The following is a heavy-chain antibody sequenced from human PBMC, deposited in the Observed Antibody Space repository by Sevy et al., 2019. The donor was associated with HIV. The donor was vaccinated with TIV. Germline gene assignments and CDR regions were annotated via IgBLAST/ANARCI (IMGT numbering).Heavy chain of an antibody. CDR3: AFECLSCNVTAYLQD. D-gene: IGHD2-21*01. J-gene: IGHJ1*01. CDR2: ISYDATNK. V-gene: IGHV3-30-3*01. CDR1: GFTFTSYC. Sequence: GGSLRLSCAASGFTFTSYCMHWVRQAPGKGLEWVATISYDATNKHYADSVKGRFTISRDNSRNSLFLQMNSLRSEDTVVYYCAFECLSCNVTAYLQDWGQGTLVTVSS.